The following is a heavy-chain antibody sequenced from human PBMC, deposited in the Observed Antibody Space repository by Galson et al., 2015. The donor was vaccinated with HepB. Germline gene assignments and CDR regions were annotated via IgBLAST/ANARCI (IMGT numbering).Heavy chain of an antibody. Sequence: SLRLSCAVSGFTFSSYGMHWVRQAPGKGLEWVAVISYDGSNKYYADSVKGRFTISRDNSNNTLYLQMNSLRTEDTAVYYCVKDLAPVAGGAFDYWGQGTLVTVSS. CDR2: ISYDGSNK. CDR3: VKDLAPVAGGAFDY. CDR1: GFTFSSYG. J-gene: IGHJ4*02. D-gene: IGHD6-19*01. V-gene: IGHV3-30*18.